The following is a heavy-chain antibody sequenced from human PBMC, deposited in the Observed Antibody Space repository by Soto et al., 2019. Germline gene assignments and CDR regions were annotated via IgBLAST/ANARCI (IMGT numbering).Heavy chain of an antibody. V-gene: IGHV3-23*01. CDR3: AKDLGSAWHSDD. D-gene: IGHD6-19*01. CDR1: GFTFISYA. J-gene: IGHJ4*02. Sequence: VRLSCSSSGFTFISYAMSWVRQAPGKGLEWVSAISGSGGSTYYTDSVKGRFTISRDNSKNTLYLQMNSLRAEDTAVYYCAKDLGSAWHSDDWGQGTLV. CDR2: ISGSGGST.